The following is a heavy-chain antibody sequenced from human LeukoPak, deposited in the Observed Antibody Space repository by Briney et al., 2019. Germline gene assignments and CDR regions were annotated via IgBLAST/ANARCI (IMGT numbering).Heavy chain of an antibody. D-gene: IGHD4-17*01. V-gene: IGHV4-61*02. CDR2: IHTSGST. Sequence: SETLSLTCTVSGGSISSGSYYWSWIRQPAGKGLEWIGRIHTSGSTNYNASLKSRVTMSLDTSKNQFSLKLSSVTAADTAVYYCARGDDYGRAFDIWGQGTMVTVSS. J-gene: IGHJ3*02. CDR1: GGSISSGSYY. CDR3: ARGDDYGRAFDI.